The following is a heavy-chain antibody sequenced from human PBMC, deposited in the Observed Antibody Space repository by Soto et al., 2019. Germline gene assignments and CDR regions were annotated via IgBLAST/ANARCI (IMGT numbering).Heavy chain of an antibody. CDR1: GYSFTSYW. CDR3: ARHYWSEQRYGMDV. V-gene: IGHV5-10-1*01. J-gene: IGHJ6*02. Sequence: GESLKISCKGSGYSFTSYWITWVRQMPGKGLEWMGKIDPSDSYTKYSPSFEGHVSISADKSISTAYLQWSSLKASDTAMYYCARHYWSEQRYGMDVWGQGTTVTVSS. D-gene: IGHD1-1*01. CDR2: IDPSDSYT.